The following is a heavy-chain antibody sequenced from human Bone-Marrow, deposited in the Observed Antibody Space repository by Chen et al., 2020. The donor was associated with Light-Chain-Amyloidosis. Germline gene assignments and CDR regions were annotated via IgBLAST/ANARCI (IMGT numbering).Heavy chain of an antibody. CDR1: GGSINSASYY. J-gene: IGHJ4*02. V-gene: IGHV4-31*06. Sequence: QVQLQESGPGLVKPSQTLSLTCTVSGGSINSASYYWGWIRQHPGKGLEWIGYMYYRWSTYYNPSLGXRXXXXXXXXXXXXXXXXXXXXXXXXXXYYCARATVVTSAIGFFDSLGQGTLVTVSS. D-gene: IGHD2-2*02. CDR2: MYYRWST. CDR3: CARATVVTSAIGFFDS.